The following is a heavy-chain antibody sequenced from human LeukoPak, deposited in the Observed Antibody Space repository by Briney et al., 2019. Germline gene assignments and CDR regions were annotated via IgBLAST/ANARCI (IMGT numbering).Heavy chain of an antibody. CDR1: GFTFSSYG. J-gene: IGHJ4*02. V-gene: IGHV3-30*02. CDR3: ARGPSGYHNT. D-gene: IGHD5-12*01. Sequence: PGGSLRLSCAASGFTFSSYGMHWVRQAPGKGLEWVAFIRYDGSNKYYANSVKGRFTISRDNSKNTLYLQMNSLRAEDTAVYYCARGPSGYHNTGGQGTLVTVSS. CDR2: IRYDGSNK.